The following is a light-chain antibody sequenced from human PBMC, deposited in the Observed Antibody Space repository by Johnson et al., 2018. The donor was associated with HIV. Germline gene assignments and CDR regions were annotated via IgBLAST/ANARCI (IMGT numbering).Light chain of an antibody. CDR2: ENN. CDR1: SSNIGNNY. J-gene: IGLJ1*01. V-gene: IGLV1-51*02. Sequence: QSVLTQPPSVSAAPGQKVTISCSGSSSNIGNNYVSWYQQLPGTAPKLLIYENNKRPSGIPDRFSGSKSGTSATLGITGLQTGDEADYDCGTWEGSLRGVFVTGTKVTVL. CDR3: GTWEGSLRGV.